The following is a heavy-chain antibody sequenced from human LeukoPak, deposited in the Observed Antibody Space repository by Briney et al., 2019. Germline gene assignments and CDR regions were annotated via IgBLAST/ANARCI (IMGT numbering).Heavy chain of an antibody. CDR3: AREYSSSSGRSMDY. CDR2: IYSGGST. V-gene: IGHV3-66*01. J-gene: IGHJ4*02. D-gene: IGHD6-6*01. Sequence: PGGSLRLSCAASGFTVSSNYMSWVRQAPGKGLEWVSVIYSGGSTYYADSVKGRFTISRDNSKNTLYLQMNSLRAEDTAVYYCAREYSSSSGRSMDYWGQGTLVTVSS. CDR1: GFTVSSNY.